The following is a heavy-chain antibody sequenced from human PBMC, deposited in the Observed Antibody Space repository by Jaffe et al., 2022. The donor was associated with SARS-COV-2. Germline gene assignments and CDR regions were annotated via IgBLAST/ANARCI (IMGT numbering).Heavy chain of an antibody. Sequence: EVQLVESGGGLVQPGGSLRLSCAASGFTFSSYWMSWVRQAPGKGLEWVANIKQDGSEKYYVDSVKGRFTISRDNAKNSLYLQMNSLRAEDTAVYYCARSGYSSGWYYGYWGQGTLVTVSS. CDR3: ARSGYSSGWYYGY. CDR2: IKQDGSEK. J-gene: IGHJ4*02. V-gene: IGHV3-7*01. CDR1: GFTFSSYW. D-gene: IGHD6-19*01.